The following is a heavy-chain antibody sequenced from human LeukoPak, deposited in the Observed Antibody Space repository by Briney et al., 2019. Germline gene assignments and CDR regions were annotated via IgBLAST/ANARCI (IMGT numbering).Heavy chain of an antibody. CDR2: ISCSWST. CDR3: ARESHRYGYGFDY. D-gene: IGHD5-18*01. V-gene: IGHV4-31*03. CDR1: GGSISSTDYY. J-gene: IGHJ4*02. Sequence: KPSQTLSLTCTVSGGSISSTDYYWSWIRQHPERALDGIGYISCSWSTYYNPSLMGRVTTSVDPSTRQSSLKLSSVPAADTDMYYCARESHRYGYGFDYWGQGTLVTVSS.